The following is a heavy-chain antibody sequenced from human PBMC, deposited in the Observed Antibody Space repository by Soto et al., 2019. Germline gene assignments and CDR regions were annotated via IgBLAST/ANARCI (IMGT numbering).Heavy chain of an antibody. CDR3: ASDPYYYASGF. D-gene: IGHD3-10*01. V-gene: IGHV3-11*01. J-gene: IGHJ4*02. Sequence: QVQLVESGGGLVEPGGSLRLSCAASGFRFSDHYMTWIRQAPGEGLEWVSKISGDATTTYYADSVKGRFTVSRDNAKNSVYLQMNSLRAEDTAVYYCASDPYYYASGFWGQGTLVTVSS. CDR2: ISGDATTT. CDR1: GFRFSDHY.